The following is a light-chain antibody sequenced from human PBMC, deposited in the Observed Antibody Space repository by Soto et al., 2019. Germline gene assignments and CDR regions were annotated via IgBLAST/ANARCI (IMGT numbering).Light chain of an antibody. J-gene: IGKJ4*01. CDR3: QQRSGWPLT. CDR1: QSVSSS. Sequence: EIVLTQSPATLSLSPGERATLSCRASQSVSSSLAWFQQKPGQAPRLLIYDASNRATGIPARFSGSGSGTDFTLTISSLEPEDFAVYYCQQRSGWPLTFGGGTKVAIK. CDR2: DAS. V-gene: IGKV3-11*01.